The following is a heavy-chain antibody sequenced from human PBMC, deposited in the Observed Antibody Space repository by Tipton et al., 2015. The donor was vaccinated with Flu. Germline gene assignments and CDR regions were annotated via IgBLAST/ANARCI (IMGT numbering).Heavy chain of an antibody. D-gene: IGHD4-11*01. J-gene: IGHJ6*02. CDR3: ARDLVQDYRDQYFGMDV. CDR1: GDSVSPYY. V-gene: IGHV4-59*02. Sequence: TLSLTCTVSGDSVSPYYWNWVRQSPGKGLEWIGYIYYRGTTGYNPSLKSRVTISVDTSKNQVSLKLTSVTAADTAVYYCARDLVQDYRDQYFGMDVWGQGTTVTVSS. CDR2: IYYRGTT.